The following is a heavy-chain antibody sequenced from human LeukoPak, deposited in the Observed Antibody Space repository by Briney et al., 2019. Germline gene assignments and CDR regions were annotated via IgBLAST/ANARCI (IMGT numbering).Heavy chain of an antibody. CDR2: DHRDGSPT. V-gene: IGHV3-74*01. J-gene: IGHJ4*02. CDR3: ARGSALGAYFDY. CDR1: GFTFSSYW. D-gene: IGHD3-10*01. Sequence: GGTLRLSCAASGFTFSSYWMHWVRQARGKGLVWVSRDHRDGSPTSYADSVKGRFTISRDNAKNTVYLQMNSLRAEDTTVYYCARGSALGAYFDYWGQGTRVTVSS.